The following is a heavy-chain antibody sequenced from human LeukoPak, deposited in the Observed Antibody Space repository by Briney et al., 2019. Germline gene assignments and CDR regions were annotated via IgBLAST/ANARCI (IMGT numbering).Heavy chain of an antibody. CDR1: GGSISSYY. D-gene: IGHD3-10*01. CDR2: IYTSGST. V-gene: IGHV4-4*07. Sequence: SETLSLTCTVSGGSISSYYWSWIRQPAGKGLEWIGRIYTSGSTNYNPSLKSRVTMSVDTSKNQFSQKLSSVTAADTAVYYCARENWFGELLNWFDPWGQGTLVTVSS. CDR3: ARENWFGELLNWFDP. J-gene: IGHJ5*02.